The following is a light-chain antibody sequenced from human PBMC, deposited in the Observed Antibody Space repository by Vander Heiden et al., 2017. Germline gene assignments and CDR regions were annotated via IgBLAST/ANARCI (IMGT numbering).Light chain of an antibody. V-gene: IGKV1-5*03. Sequence: DIQMTQSPSTLSASVGDRVTITCRASQSISSWLAWYQQKPGKAPKLLIYKASSLESGVPSRFSGSGSGTEFTLTISSLQPDDFATYCCQQCNSYPITFGQGTRLEIK. CDR2: KAS. J-gene: IGKJ5*01. CDR3: QQCNSYPIT. CDR1: QSISSW.